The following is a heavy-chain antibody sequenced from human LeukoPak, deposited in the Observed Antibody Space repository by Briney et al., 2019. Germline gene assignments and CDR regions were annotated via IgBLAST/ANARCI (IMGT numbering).Heavy chain of an antibody. CDR3: ARQVSPYGMDV. CDR2: MYYIGGT. CDR1: SGSISHDY. Sequence: PSETLSLTCSVSSGSISHDYWHWIRQSPGKGLEWIGYMYYIGGTNYNPSLRSRVTMSVDTSRKNFYLRLTSVTATDTAVYYCARQVSPYGMDVWGQGTTVIVSS. J-gene: IGHJ6*02. V-gene: IGHV4-59*08.